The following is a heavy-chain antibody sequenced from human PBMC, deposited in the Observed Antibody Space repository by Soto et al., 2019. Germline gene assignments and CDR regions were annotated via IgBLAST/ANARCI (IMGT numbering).Heavy chain of an antibody. CDR2: IYYSGST. D-gene: IGHD2-2*01. CDR1: GGSISSYY. CDR3: ATYCISTSCFPDY. Sequence: SETLSLTCTVSGGSISSYYWNWIRQSPEKGLEWIGYIYYSGSTNYNPSLKSRVTMSIDTSKNQFSLKLSSVTAADTAIYYCATYCISTSCFPDYWGQGTLVTVSS. J-gene: IGHJ4*02. V-gene: IGHV4-59*01.